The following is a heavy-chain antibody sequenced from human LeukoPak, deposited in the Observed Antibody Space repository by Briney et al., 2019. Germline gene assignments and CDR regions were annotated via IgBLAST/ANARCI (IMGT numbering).Heavy chain of an antibody. V-gene: IGHV4-59*01. CDR1: GASISSYY. CDR2: IYYSGIT. D-gene: IGHD6-19*01. J-gene: IGHJ3*02. CDR3: ARAYTSDYRGAFDI. Sequence: PSQTLSLTCTVSGASISSYYSSWIRQPPGKGLEWIGYIYYSGITNYNPSLKSRVTISVDTSKNQYSLKLSSVTAADTAVYYCARAYTSDYRGAFDIWGQGTMVTVSS.